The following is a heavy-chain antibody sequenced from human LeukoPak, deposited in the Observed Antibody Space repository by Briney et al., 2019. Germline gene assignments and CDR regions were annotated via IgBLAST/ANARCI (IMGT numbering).Heavy chain of an antibody. CDR1: GYTFTGYY. V-gene: IGHV1-2*06. J-gene: IGHJ6*02. CDR3: ARDRVGDFWSGYYLYYYYGMDV. CDR2: INPNSGGT. D-gene: IGHD3-3*01. Sequence: ASVKVSCKASGYTFTGYYMHWVRQAPGQGLEWMGRINPNSGGTNYAQKFQGRVTMTRDTSISTAYMELSRLRSDDTAVYYCARDRVGDFWSGYYLYYYYGMDVWGQGTTVTVSS.